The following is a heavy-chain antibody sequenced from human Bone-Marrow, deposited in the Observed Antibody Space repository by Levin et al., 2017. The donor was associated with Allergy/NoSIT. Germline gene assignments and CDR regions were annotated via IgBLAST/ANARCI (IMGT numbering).Heavy chain of an antibody. J-gene: IGHJ6*03. V-gene: IGHV4-34*01. CDR1: GGSFSGSY. CDR2: INHSGSS. CDR3: ARARRSYYMDV. Sequence: SQTLSLTCAVYGGSFSGSYWSWIRQPPGKGLEWIGEINHSGSSNYNPSLKSRVTISVDTSKNQFSLKLSSVTAADTAVYYCARARRSYYMDVWGKGTTVTVSS.